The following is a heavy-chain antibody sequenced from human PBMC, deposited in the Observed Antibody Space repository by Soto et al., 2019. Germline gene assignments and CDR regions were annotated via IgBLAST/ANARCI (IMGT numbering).Heavy chain of an antibody. V-gene: IGHV3-30*03. Sequence: GGSLRLSCAASRFIFSSFGMHWVRKAPGKGLEWVAFISYDGRNEYYADSVKGQFTISRDNSKHTVYLQMNSLRAEDTAVYYCARDHNIQWNDYYYGMDVWDQGTTVTVSS. CDR2: ISYDGRNE. D-gene: IGHD6-19*01. J-gene: IGHJ6*02. CDR1: RFIFSSFG. CDR3: ARDHNIQWNDYYYGMDV.